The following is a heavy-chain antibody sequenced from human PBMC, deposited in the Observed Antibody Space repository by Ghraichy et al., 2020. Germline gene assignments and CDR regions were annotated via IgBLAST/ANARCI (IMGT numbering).Heavy chain of an antibody. CDR3: ARGKSGSYFDQ. V-gene: IGHV3-48*03. CDR2: ISVSGSTV. CDR1: GFTFSSFE. J-gene: IGHJ4*02. D-gene: IGHD1-26*01. Sequence: GESLNISCAASGFTFSSFEMNWVRQAPGKGLEWVSHISVSGSTVYYADSVKGRFTVSRDNADNSLYLQMNSLRDEDTAVYYCARGKSGSYFDQWGQGALVTVSS.